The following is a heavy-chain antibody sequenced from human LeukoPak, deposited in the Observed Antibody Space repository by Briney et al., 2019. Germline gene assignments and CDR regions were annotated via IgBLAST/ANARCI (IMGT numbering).Heavy chain of an antibody. CDR3: AKNCRGLPDEPFDY. V-gene: IGHV3-23*01. CDR2: ISGRGDTT. J-gene: IGHJ4*02. D-gene: IGHD4-17*01. CDR1: GFTFSSFA. Sequence: GGSLRLSCAASGFTFSSFAMSWVRQAPGKGLEWVSAISGRGDTTYYADSVRGRFTISRDNSKNTLYVQMNSLRAEDTAVYYCAKNCRGLPDEPFDYWGQGTLVTVSS.